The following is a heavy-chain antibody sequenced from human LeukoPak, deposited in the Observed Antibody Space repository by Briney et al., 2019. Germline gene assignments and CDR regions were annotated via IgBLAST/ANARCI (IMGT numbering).Heavy chain of an antibody. Sequence: PSETLSLTCTVSGDSISGYYWSWIRQPAGKGLEWIGQIYTSGTSNYNPSLKSRLTMSVDTSKNQVSLKLSSVTAADTAVYYCARDTHISLIVVGDAFEIWGQGTMVTVSS. CDR2: IYTSGTS. J-gene: IGHJ3*02. V-gene: IGHV4-4*07. CDR1: GDSISGYY. CDR3: ARDTHISLIVVGDAFEI. D-gene: IGHD3-22*01.